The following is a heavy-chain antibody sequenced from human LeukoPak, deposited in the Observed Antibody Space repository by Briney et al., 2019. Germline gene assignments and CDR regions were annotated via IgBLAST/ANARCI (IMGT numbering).Heavy chain of an antibody. D-gene: IGHD5-24*01. Sequence: GGSLRLACAVSGFIVSSNHMNWVRQAPGEWLGWGSVIYMGGYSGGGPLSADSVTARFTPYSDSSKNTLFLQMNSLSAEDTAVYYCARDMYGDGYNSFDYWGLGILVTVSS. V-gene: IGHV3-66*01. CDR3: ARDMYGDGYNSFDY. J-gene: IGHJ4*02. CDR1: GFIVSSNH. CDR2: IYMGGYSGGGP.